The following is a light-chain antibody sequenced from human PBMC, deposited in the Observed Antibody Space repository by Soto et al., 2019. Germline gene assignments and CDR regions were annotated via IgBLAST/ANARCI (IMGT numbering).Light chain of an antibody. CDR3: QQRSNWLYT. CDR2: DAS. CDR1: QSVSSY. V-gene: IGKV3-11*01. J-gene: IGKJ2*01. Sequence: EIVLTQSPASLSLSPGERATLSCRASQSVSSYLAWYQQKPGQAPRLLIYDASNRATGIPARFSGSGSGTDFPLTIISLEPEDFAVYYCQQRSNWLYTCGQGTKREIK.